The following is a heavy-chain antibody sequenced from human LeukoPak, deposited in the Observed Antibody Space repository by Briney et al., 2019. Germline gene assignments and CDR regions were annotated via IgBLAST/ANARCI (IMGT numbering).Heavy chain of an antibody. V-gene: IGHV4-59*01. D-gene: IGHD6-19*01. CDR2: IYYSGST. CDR1: GGSISSYY. Sequence: KPSATLSLTCTVSGGSISSYYWSWIRQPPGKGLEWIGYIYYSGSTNYNPSLKSRVTISVDTSKNQFSLKLSSVTAADTAIYYCAGGRWSGWYFNYWGQGTLVTVSS. J-gene: IGHJ4*02. CDR3: AGGRWSGWYFNY.